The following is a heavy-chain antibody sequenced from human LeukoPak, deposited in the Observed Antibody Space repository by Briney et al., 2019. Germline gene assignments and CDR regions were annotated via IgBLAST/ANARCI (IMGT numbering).Heavy chain of an antibody. CDR3: ARGSLTGDDGDY. D-gene: IGHD7-27*01. CDR1: GFTFSSYS. V-gene: IGHV3-21*01. Sequence: TGGSLRLSCAASGFTFSSYSMNWVRQAPGKGLEWVSSISSSSSYIYYADSVKGRFTISRDNAKNSLYLQMNGLRAEDTAVYYCARGSLTGDDGDYWGQGTLVTVSS. CDR2: ISSSSSYI. J-gene: IGHJ4*02.